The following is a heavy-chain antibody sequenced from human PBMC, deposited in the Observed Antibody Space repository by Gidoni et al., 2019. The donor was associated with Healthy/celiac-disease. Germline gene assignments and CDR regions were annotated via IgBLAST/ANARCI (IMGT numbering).Heavy chain of an antibody. D-gene: IGHD5-18*01. V-gene: IGHV4-38-2*02. CDR2: IYHSGST. J-gene: IGHJ4*02. CDR1: GYSISSGYY. Sequence: QVQLQESGPGLVKPSETLSLTCTVSGYSISSGYYWGWIRQPPGKGLEWIGSIYHSGSTYYNPSLKSRVTISVDTSKNQFSLKLSSVTAADTAVYYCAREMRGGYSYGIDYWGQGTLVTVSS. CDR3: AREMRGGYSYGIDY.